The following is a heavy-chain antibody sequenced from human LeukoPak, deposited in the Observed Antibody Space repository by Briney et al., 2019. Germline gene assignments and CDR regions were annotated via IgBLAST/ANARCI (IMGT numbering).Heavy chain of an antibody. CDR2: IIPIFGTA. CDR3: ASESPAAIPPRSDH. D-gene: IGHD2-2*02. V-gene: IGHV1-69*13. J-gene: IGHJ4*02. CDR1: GGTFSSYA. Sequence: GASVKVSCKASGGTFSSYAISWVRQAPGQGLEWMGGIIPIFGTANYAQKFQGRGTITADESTSTAYMELSSLRSEDTAVYYCASESPAAIPPRSDHWGQGTLVTVSS.